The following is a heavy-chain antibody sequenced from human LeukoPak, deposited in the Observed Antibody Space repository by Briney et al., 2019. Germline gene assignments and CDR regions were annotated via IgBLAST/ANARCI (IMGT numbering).Heavy chain of an antibody. CDR1: GFSFSDYS. D-gene: IGHD2/OR15-2a*01. CDR3: ARTSKYSFDI. V-gene: IGHV3-11*06. CDR2: RSSSSYT. J-gene: IGHJ3*02. Sequence: GGSLRLSCAASGFSFSDYSMSWIRQAPGKGLECISYRSSSSYTNYADSVKGRFTISRDNAKNSLYLPMNSLRAEDTAVYYCARTSKYSFDIWGQGTMVTVSS.